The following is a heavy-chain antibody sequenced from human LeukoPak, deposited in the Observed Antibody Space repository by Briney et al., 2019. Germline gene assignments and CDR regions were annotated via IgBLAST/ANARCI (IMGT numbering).Heavy chain of an antibody. J-gene: IGHJ6*04. D-gene: IGHD3-10*01. CDR3: ARDSGMVRGEAYYYYGMDV. Sequence: SETLSLTCAVSGGSISSGGYSWSWIRPPPGKGLEWIGYIYHSGSTYYNPSLKSRVTISVDRSKNQFSLKLSSVTAADTAVYYCARDSGMVRGEAYYYYGMDVWGKGTTVTVSS. CDR1: GGSISSGGYS. CDR2: IYHSGST. V-gene: IGHV4-30-2*01.